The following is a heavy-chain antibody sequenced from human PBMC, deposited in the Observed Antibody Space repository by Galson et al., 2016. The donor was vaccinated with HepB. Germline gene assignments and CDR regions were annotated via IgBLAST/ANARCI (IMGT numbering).Heavy chain of an antibody. D-gene: IGHD1-1*01. CDR2: ANAGDSNT. CDR1: GFTFSNYA. V-gene: IGHV3-23*01. CDR3: ARRTEGTIWSVDI. Sequence: SLRLSCAASGFTFSNYAMSWVRQAPGKGLEWVSAANAGDSNTYYIDSVKGRFTISRDNSKSTVYLQMDSLRAEDTAVYYCARRTEGTIWSVDIWGHGTTVTVSS. J-gene: IGHJ3*02.